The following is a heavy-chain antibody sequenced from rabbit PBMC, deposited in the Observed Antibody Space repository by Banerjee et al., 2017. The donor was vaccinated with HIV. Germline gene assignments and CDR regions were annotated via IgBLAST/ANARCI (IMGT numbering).Heavy chain of an antibody. J-gene: IGHJ4*01. CDR3: ARDPYVTYIGYGYGFNL. Sequence: QSLEESGGDLVKPGASLTLTCTASGIDFSSSYWIWWVRQAPGKGLEWIACIYTSSGITHYANWAKGRFTVSKTSSTTVTLQMTSLTAADTATYFCARDPYVTYIGYGYGFNLWGQGTLVTVS. D-gene: IGHD6-1*01. CDR2: IYTSSGIT. CDR1: GIDFSSSYW. V-gene: IGHV1S40*01.